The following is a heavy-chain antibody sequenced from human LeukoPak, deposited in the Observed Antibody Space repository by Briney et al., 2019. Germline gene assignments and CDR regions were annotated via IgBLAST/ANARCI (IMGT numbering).Heavy chain of an antibody. CDR1: GFPFSSYG. CDR3: AKDPNSSRQPQI. Sequence: PGGSLRLSCAASGFPFSSYGMHWVRQAPGKGLEWVAFIRYDGSNKYYADSVKGRFTISRDNSKNTLYLQMNSLRAEDTAVYYCAKDPNSSRQPQIWGQGTLVTVSS. J-gene: IGHJ4*02. V-gene: IGHV3-30*02. CDR2: IRYDGSNK. D-gene: IGHD6-19*01.